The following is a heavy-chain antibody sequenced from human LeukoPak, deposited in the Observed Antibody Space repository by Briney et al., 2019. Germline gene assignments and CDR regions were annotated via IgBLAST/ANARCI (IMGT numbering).Heavy chain of an antibody. CDR1: GGSISSTIYY. V-gene: IGHV4-39*07. CDR2: SYYSGST. J-gene: IGHJ4*02. Sequence: SETLSLTCTVSGGSISSTIYYWGWIRQPPGKGLEWIGSSYYSGSTYYNPSLKSRVTISVDTSKNQFSLKLSSVTAADTAVYYCARVSGWNPLQAAHLDYWGQGTLVTVSS. D-gene: IGHD6-19*01. CDR3: ARVSGWNPLQAAHLDY.